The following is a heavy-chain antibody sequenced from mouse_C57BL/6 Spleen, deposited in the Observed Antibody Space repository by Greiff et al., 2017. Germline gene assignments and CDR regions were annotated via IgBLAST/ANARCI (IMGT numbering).Heavy chain of an antibody. CDR1: GYAFSSSW. CDR2: IYPGDGDT. V-gene: IGHV1-82*01. Sequence: VQLQQSGPELVKPGASVKISCTASGYAFSSSWMHWVKQRPGKGLEWIGRIYPGDGDTNYNGKFKGKATLTADKSSSTAYMQLSSLTSEDSAVYFCARYAYGNYVFFDYWGQGTTLTVSS. CDR3: ARYAYGNYVFFDY. D-gene: IGHD2-1*01. J-gene: IGHJ2*01.